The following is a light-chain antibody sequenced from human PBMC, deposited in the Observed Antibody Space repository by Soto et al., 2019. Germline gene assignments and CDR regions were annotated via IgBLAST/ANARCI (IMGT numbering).Light chain of an antibody. CDR1: QNIYYN. CDR2: GAS. V-gene: IGKV3-15*01. Sequence: ILTTQSPATLSVSPGESHTLSCRASQNIYYNVAWYQHKPGQAPRLLISGASTGATGIPARFSGSGSGTEFTLTITSLQSEDCAIYYCQQYHTWPITFGGGPKV. J-gene: IGKJ4*01. CDR3: QQYHTWPIT.